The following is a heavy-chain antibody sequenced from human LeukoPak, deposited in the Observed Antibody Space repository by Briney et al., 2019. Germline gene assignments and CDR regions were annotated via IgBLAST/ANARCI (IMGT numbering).Heavy chain of an antibody. V-gene: IGHV3-66*01. CDR1: GFTVSSIY. CDR2: IYTGGTT. Sequence: HPGGSLRLSCAASGFTVSSIYMNWVRQAPGKGLEWVSVIYTGGTTYYADSVKGRFTISRDNSKNTLYLQMNSLRAEDTAVYYCAREQWRKGLDDWGQGTLVTVSS. CDR3: AREQWRKGLDD. J-gene: IGHJ4*02. D-gene: IGHD6-19*01.